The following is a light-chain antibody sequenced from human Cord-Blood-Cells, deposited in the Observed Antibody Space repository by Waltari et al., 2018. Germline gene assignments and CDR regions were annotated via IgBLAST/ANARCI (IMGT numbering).Light chain of an antibody. V-gene: IGKV4-1*01. Sequence: DIVMTQSPDSLAVSLGERATINCKSSQSVLYSSNNKNYLAWYQQKPGQPPKLLIYWASTRESGVPDRFSGSGSGTDFTLTISSLQAADVAVYYCQQYYSTPPITFGQGTRLEIK. CDR2: WAS. CDR1: QSVLYSSNNKNY. CDR3: QQYYSTPPIT. J-gene: IGKJ5*01.